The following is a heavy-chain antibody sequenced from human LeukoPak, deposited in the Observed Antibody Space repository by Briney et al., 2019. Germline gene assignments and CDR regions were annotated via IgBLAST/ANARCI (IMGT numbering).Heavy chain of an antibody. Sequence: QSGGSLRLSCAASGFTFSSYAMHWVRQAPGKGLEWVAVISYDGSNKYYADSVKGRFTISRDNSKNTLYLQMNSLRAEDTAVYYCARDLTLGGPYYYYYGMDVWGQGTTVTVSS. CDR3: ARDLTLGGPYYYYYGMDV. D-gene: IGHD3-16*01. V-gene: IGHV3-30*14. CDR1: GFTFSSYA. J-gene: IGHJ6*02. CDR2: ISYDGSNK.